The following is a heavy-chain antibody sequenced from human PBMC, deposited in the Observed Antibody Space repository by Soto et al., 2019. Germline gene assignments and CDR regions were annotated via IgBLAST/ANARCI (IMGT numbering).Heavy chain of an antibody. CDR3: ARVDSSGCSEY. CDR1: GYSFTSYW. J-gene: IGHJ4*02. Sequence: GESRKISCKGSGYSFTSYWIGWVRQMPGKGLECMGFIYPGDSDTTYSPSFQGHVTISADKYSSTAYLQWSSLKASDTAMYYCARVDSSGCSEYWGQGTLVTVSS. CDR2: IYPGDSDT. V-gene: IGHV5-51*01. D-gene: IGHD6-25*01.